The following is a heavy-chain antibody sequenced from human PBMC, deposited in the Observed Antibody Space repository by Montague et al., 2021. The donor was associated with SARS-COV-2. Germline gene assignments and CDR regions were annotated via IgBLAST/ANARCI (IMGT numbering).Heavy chain of an antibody. V-gene: IGHV3-66*01. D-gene: IGHD3-22*01. CDR3: ARGYYDSSGYYATVGVH. CDR2: IYSGGST. CDR1: GFTVSSNY. J-gene: IGHJ4*02. Sequence: FLRLSCAASGFTVSSNYMSWVRQAPGKGLEWVSVIYSGGSTYYADSVKGRFTISRDNSKNTLYLQMNSLRAEDTAVYYCARGYYDSSGYYATVGVHWGQGTLVTVSS.